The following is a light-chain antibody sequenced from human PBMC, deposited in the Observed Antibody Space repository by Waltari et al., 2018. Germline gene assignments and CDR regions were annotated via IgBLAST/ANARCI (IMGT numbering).Light chain of an antibody. CDR3: QTWGTGTVV. CDR1: SGHSTYA. J-gene: IGLJ2*01. Sequence: QLVLTQSPSASASLGASVKLTCTLSSGHSTYAIAWHQQQPEKGPRYLLKLNSDGSHSKGDGIPDRFSGSKSGAERYLTISSLQSEDEGDYYCQTWGTGTVVFGGGTK. CDR2: LNSDGSH. V-gene: IGLV4-69*01.